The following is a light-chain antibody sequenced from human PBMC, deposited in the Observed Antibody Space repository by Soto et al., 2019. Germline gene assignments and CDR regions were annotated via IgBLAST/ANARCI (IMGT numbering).Light chain of an antibody. CDR2: EVN. Sequence: QSVLTQPPSPSGPPRLPVAIPPTGTGSDVGGYNYVSWYLQHPGKAPKLMIYEVNKRPSGVPDLFSGSKSGNTASLTVSSLQAEDEADYYCSTYAGSSNVVGTWTKVNVL. V-gene: IGLV2-8*01. J-gene: IGLJ1*01. CDR3: STYAGSSNV. CDR1: GSDVGGYNY.